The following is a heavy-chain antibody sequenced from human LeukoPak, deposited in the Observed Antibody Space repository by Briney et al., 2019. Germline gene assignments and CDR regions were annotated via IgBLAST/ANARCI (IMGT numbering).Heavy chain of an antibody. V-gene: IGHV3-33*01. D-gene: IGHD3-22*01. CDR1: GFTFSSYG. J-gene: IGHJ4*02. CDR3: ARGAGGGYYDSSGYQPLTEDFDY. Sequence: GGSLRLSCAASGFTFSSYGMHWVRQAPGKGLEWVAVIWYDGSNKYYADSVKGRFTISRDNSKNTLYLQMNSLRAEDTAVYYCARGAGGGYYDSSGYQPLTEDFDYWGRGTLVTVSS. CDR2: IWYDGSNK.